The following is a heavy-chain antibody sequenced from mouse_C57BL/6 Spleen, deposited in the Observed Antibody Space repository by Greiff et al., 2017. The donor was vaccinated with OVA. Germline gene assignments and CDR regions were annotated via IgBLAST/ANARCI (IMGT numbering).Heavy chain of an antibody. J-gene: IGHJ4*01. Sequence: QVQLKQPGAELVKPGASVKMSCKASGYTFTSYWITWVKQRPGQGLEWIGDIYPGSGSTNYNEKFKSKATLTVDTSSSTAYMQLSSLTSEDSAVYYCARGGLRTYAMDYWGQGTSVTVSS. CDR3: ARGGLRTYAMDY. CDR1: GYTFTSYW. V-gene: IGHV1-55*01. CDR2: IYPGSGST. D-gene: IGHD2-4*01.